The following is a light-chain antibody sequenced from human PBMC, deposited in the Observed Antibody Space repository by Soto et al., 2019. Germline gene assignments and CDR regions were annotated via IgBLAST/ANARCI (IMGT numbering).Light chain of an antibody. CDR2: GNN. J-gene: IGLJ1*01. V-gene: IGLV1-40*01. Sequence: QSVLTQPPSVSGGPGQRVTISCTGSSSNIGAGYEVHWYQQLPGTAPKLLIYGNNNRPSGVPDRFSGSKSGTSASLAITGLQAEDEADYYRQSYDSSLSGYVFGTGTKLTVL. CDR1: SSNIGAGYE. CDR3: QSYDSSLSGYV.